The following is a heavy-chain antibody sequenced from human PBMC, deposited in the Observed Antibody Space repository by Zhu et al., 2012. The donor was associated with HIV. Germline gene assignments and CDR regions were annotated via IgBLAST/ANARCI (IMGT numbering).Heavy chain of an antibody. Sequence: QVQLQESGPGLVKPSETLSLTCAVSGYSISSGYYWGWIRQPPGKGLEWIGSIYHSGSTYYNPSLKSRVTISVDTSKNQFSLKLSSVTAADTAVYYCARDGYKQWLSGGYYFDYWGQGTLVTVSS. V-gene: IGHV4-38-2*02. CDR3: ARDGYKQWLSGGYYFDY. J-gene: IGHJ4*02. D-gene: IGHD6-19*01. CDR1: GYSISSGYY. CDR2: IYHSGST.